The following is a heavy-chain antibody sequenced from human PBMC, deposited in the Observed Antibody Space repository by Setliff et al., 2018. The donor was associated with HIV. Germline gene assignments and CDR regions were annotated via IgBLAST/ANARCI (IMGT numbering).Heavy chain of an antibody. V-gene: IGHV1-8*02. CDR2: MNPSSGNT. J-gene: IGHJ4*02. CDR3: ASSGGYPDYFDY. D-gene: IGHD1-26*01. Sequence: ASVKVSCKASGYTFTSYDVNWVRQATGQGLEWMGWMNPSSGNTGYAQKFQGRVTMTRNTSISTAYMELSSLRSEDTAVYYCASSGGYPDYFDYWGQGTLVTVSS. CDR1: GYTFTSYD.